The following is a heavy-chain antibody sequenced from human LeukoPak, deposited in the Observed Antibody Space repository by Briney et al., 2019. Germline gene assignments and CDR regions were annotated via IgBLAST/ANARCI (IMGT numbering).Heavy chain of an antibody. D-gene: IGHD3-3*01. V-gene: IGHV3-23*01. Sequence: XLRLSCAASGFTFSSYAMSWVRQAPGKGLEWVSAISGSGGSTYYADSVKGRFTISRDNSKNTLYLQMNSLRAEDTAVYYCAKDQSGYNHYFDYWGQGTLVTVSS. J-gene: IGHJ4*02. CDR1: GFTFSSYA. CDR3: AKDQSGYNHYFDY. CDR2: ISGSGGST.